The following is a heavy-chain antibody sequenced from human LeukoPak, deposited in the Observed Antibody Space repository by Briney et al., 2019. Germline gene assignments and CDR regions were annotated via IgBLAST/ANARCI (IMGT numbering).Heavy chain of an antibody. CDR3: ARETQYYDSSGYYYLIDY. Sequence: ASVKVSCKASGGTFSSYAISWVRQAPGQGLEWMGGIIPIFGTANYAQKFQGRVTITAVESTSTAYMELSSLRSEDTAVYYCARETQYYDSSGYYYLIDYWGQGTLVTVSS. V-gene: IGHV1-69*01. CDR2: IIPIFGTA. CDR1: GGTFSSYA. J-gene: IGHJ4*02. D-gene: IGHD3-22*01.